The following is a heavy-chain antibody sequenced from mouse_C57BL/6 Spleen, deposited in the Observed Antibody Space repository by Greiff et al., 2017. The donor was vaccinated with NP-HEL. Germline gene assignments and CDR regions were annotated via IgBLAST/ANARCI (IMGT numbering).Heavy chain of an antibody. CDR3: ARQTVTYAMDY. J-gene: IGHJ4*01. V-gene: IGHV1-64*01. D-gene: IGHD2-12*01. CDR1: GYTFTSYW. CDR2: IHPNSGST. Sequence: QVQLQQPGAELVKPGASVKLSCKASGYTFTSYWMHWVKQRLGQGLEWIGMIHPNSGSTNYNEKFKSKATLTVDKSSSTAYMQLSSLTSEDSAVYYCARQTVTYAMDYWGQGTSVTVSS.